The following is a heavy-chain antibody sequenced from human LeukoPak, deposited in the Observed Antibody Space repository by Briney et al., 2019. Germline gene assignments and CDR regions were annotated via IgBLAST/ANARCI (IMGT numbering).Heavy chain of an antibody. J-gene: IGHJ4*02. V-gene: IGHV4-59*08. Sequence: SETLSLTCTVSGGSISSYYWSWIRQPPGKGLEWIGYIYYSGSTNYNPSLKSRVTISVDTSKNQFSLKLSSVTAADTAVYYCARVDWTTDYWGQGTLVAVSS. D-gene: IGHD3-9*01. CDR1: GGSISSYY. CDR3: ARVDWTTDY. CDR2: IYYSGST.